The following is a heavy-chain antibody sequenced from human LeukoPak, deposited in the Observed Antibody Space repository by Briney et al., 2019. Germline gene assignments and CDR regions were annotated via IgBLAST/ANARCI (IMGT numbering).Heavy chain of an antibody. J-gene: IGHJ4*02. CDR2: FDPEDGET. CDR3: ATKIAARPYYFDY. V-gene: IGHV1-24*01. D-gene: IGHD6-6*01. Sequence: PRASVKVSCKASGYTLTELSMHWVRQAPGKGLEWMGGFDPEDGETIYAQKFQGRVTMTEDTSTDTAYMELSSLRSEDTAVYYCATKIAARPYYFDYWGQGTLVTVSS. CDR1: GYTLTELS.